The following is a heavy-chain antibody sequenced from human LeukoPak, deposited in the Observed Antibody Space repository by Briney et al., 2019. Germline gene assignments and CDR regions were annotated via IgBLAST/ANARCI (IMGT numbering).Heavy chain of an antibody. V-gene: IGHV4-30-4*08. J-gene: IGHJ4*02. CDR3: ARGRDDRPVDY. CDR2: IYYSGST. Sequence: SQTLSLTCTVSGGSISSGDYYWRWLRQPPGKGLEWIGYIYYSGSTYYNPSLKSRVTISVDTSKNQFSLKLSSVTAADTAVYYCARGRDDRPVDYWGQGTLVTVSS. CDR1: GGSISSGDYY. D-gene: IGHD5-24*01.